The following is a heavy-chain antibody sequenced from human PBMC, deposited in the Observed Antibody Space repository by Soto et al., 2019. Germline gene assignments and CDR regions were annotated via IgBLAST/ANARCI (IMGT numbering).Heavy chain of an antibody. Sequence: PSETLSLTCTVAGGSISSYYWSWIRQPPGKGLEWRGYIYYSGSTNYNPSLKSRVTISVDTSKNHFSLKLRSVTAADTAVYYCARDRNPRSYDFWSGMDVWGQGTTVTVSS. CDR3: ARDRNPRSYDFWSGMDV. D-gene: IGHD3-3*01. CDR2: IYYSGST. V-gene: IGHV4-59*01. J-gene: IGHJ6*02. CDR1: GGSISSYY.